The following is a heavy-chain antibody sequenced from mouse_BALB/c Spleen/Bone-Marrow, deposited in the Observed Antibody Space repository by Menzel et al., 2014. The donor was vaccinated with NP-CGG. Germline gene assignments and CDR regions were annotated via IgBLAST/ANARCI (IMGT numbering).Heavy chain of an antibody. CDR3: ARVWYFDY. Sequence: DVQLQESGGGLVQPGGSLKLSCAASGFTFSSYGMSWVRQTPDKRLELVATINSNGGSTYYPDSVKGRFTISRDNAKNTLYLQMSSLKSEDTAMYYCARVWYFDYWGQGTSPTVSS. CDR2: INSNGGST. CDR1: GFTFSSYG. J-gene: IGHJ2*03. V-gene: IGHV5-6-3*01.